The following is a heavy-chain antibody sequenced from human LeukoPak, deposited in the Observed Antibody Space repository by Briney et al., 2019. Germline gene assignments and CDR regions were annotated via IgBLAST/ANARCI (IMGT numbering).Heavy chain of an antibody. V-gene: IGHV4-39*01. D-gene: IGHD3-10*02. CDR1: GGSISSSSYY. CDR2: IYYSGST. CDR3: ARPVLGAFDI. Sequence: SETLSLTCTVSGGSISSSSYYWGWIRQSPGKGLEWIGSIYYSGSTYYNPSLKCRVTISVDTSKNQFSLKVSSVTAAETAVYYCARPVLGAFDIWGQGTMVTVSS. J-gene: IGHJ3*02.